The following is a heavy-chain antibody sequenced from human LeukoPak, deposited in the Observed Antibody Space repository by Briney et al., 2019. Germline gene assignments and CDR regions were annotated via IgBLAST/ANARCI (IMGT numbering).Heavy chain of an antibody. Sequence: GGSLRLSCAASGSSLNTYSMNWVRRAPGKGLEWISYITSSRSTIYYADSVKGRFTISRDNAENSLYLQMNSLRADDTAVYYCAREYSSSSGRAFDIWGQGTMVTVSS. CDR2: ITSSRSTI. CDR1: GSSLNTYS. V-gene: IGHV3-48*01. CDR3: AREYSSSSGRAFDI. J-gene: IGHJ3*02. D-gene: IGHD6-6*01.